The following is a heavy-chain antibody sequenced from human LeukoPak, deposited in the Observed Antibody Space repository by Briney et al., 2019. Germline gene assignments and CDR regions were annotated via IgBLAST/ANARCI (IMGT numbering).Heavy chain of an antibody. CDR1: GYTFTTLD. J-gene: IGHJ6*02. V-gene: IGHV1-8*02. D-gene: IGHD3-9*01. Sequence: GASVKVSCKASGYTFTTLDINWVRQATGQGLEWMGWINPKSGNTGYAQKFQGRVTMTRNTSISTAYMELSSLRSEDTAVYYCARGLDDIPDWDGMDVWGQGTTVTVSS. CDR3: ARGLDDIPDWDGMDV. CDR2: INPKSGNT.